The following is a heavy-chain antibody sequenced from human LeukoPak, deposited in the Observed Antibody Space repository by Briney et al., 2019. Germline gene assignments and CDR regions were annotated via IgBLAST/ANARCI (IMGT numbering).Heavy chain of an antibody. Sequence: ASVKVSFKASSYRITEYYIYGLLPAPGQGVDSLRWINPNSGGTNYAQKFQDRVTMTRDTSISTAYMDLSRLTSDDTALYYCARGGLETVPGKYYHYVMDVWGQGTTVTVSS. CDR3: ARGGLETVPGKYYHYVMDV. CDR1: SYRITEYY. CDR2: INPNSGGT. D-gene: IGHD6-19*01. V-gene: IGHV1-2*02. J-gene: IGHJ6*02.